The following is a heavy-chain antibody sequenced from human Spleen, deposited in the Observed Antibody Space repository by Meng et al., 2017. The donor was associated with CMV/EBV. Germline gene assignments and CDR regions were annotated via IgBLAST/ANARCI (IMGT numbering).Heavy chain of an antibody. V-gene: IGHV3-21*01. CDR3: TSYCSTTDCSQDLG. CDR1: GFTFSSYT. CDR2: ISSSNSYI. J-gene: IGHJ4*02. Sequence: GESLKISCVASGFTFSSYTMNWVRQAPGKGLEWVSFISSSNSYISYADSVKGRFTVSRDNAKNPLYLQLDSLRAEDTAVYYCTSYCSTTDCSQDLGWGQGTLVTVSS. D-gene: IGHD2-2*01.